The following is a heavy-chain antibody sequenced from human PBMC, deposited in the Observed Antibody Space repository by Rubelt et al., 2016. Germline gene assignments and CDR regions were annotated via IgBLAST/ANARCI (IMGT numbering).Heavy chain of an antibody. J-gene: IGHJ5*02. CDR1: GYSFTSYY. CDR2: IYPGDSDT. CDR3: ARLERFFGPFDP. Sequence: EVQLVQSGAEVKKPGESLRISCQGSGYSFTSYYIFWVRQMPGKGLEWMGIIYPGDSDTRYGPSGQGQVTIAADKSISTAYLQWSSLKASDTAMYYCARLERFFGPFDPWGQGSLVTVSS. D-gene: IGHD1-1*01. V-gene: IGHV5-51*01.